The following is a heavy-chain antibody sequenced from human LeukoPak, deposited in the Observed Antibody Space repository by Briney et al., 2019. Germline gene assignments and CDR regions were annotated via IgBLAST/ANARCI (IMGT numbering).Heavy chain of an antibody. CDR1: GVSISSYY. CDR3: ARDSGTTGEVKFDP. Sequence: SETLSLTCTVSGVSISSYYWSWIRQPAGKGLEWIGRIYASGSTTYNPTLKSRVTMSLDTSKTQFSLRLTSVTAADTAVYYCARDSGTTGEVKFDPWGQGTLVTVSS. D-gene: IGHD3-10*01. V-gene: IGHV4-4*07. CDR2: IYASGST. J-gene: IGHJ5*02.